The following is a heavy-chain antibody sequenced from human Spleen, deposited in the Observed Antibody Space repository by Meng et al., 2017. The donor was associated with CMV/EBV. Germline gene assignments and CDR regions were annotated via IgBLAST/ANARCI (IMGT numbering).Heavy chain of an antibody. D-gene: IGHD1-1*01. Sequence: GESLKISCAASTFTFSSFWMSWVRQAPGKGLEWVANINQDGRATYYVGSVKGRFTISRDNAKNSLYLQMSSLRAEDTAVYYCATHWNPTEDYYYGLDVWGQGTTVTVSS. CDR2: INQDGRAT. CDR1: TFTFSSFW. CDR3: ATHWNPTEDYYYGLDV. J-gene: IGHJ6*02. V-gene: IGHV3-7*01.